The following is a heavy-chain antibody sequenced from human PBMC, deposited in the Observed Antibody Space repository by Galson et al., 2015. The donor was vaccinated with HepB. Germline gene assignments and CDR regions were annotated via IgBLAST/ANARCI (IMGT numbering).Heavy chain of an antibody. V-gene: IGHV3-30*04. CDR1: GFTFSSYA. Sequence: SLRLSCAASGFTFSSYAMHWVRQAPGKGLEWVAVISYDGSNKYYADSVKGRYTISRDNSKNTLYLQMNSPRAEDTAVYYCARAPGMAAAGLYYYYGMDVWGQGTTVTVSS. CDR3: ARAPGMAAAGLYYYYGMDV. J-gene: IGHJ6*02. D-gene: IGHD6-13*01. CDR2: ISYDGSNK.